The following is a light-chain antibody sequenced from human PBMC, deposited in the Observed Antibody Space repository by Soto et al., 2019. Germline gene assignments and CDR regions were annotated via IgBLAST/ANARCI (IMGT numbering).Light chain of an antibody. CDR3: SSYTSITTHVV. CDR1: SSDVGDYNY. V-gene: IGLV2-14*01. CDR2: EVS. Sequence: QSALTQPASMSGSPGQSIIISCTGTSSDVGDYNYVSWYQQHPGKAPKLMIYEVSNRPSGVSNRFSGSKSGNTASLTISGLQAEDEADYYCSSYTSITTHVVFGGGTKLTVL. J-gene: IGLJ2*01.